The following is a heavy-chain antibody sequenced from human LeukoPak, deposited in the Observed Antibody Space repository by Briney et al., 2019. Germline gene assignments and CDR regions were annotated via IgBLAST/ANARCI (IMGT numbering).Heavy chain of an antibody. CDR2: ITSSSNYI. V-gene: IGHV3-21*01. CDR1: GFIFSSYT. CDR3: ARDAYSSSSFDY. Sequence: AGSLRLSCAASGFIFSSYTMNWVRQAPGKGLEWVSSITSSSNYIYYADSVKGRFTISRDNAKNSLFLQMNSLRSEDTAVYYCARDAYSSSSFDYWGQGTLVTVSS. D-gene: IGHD6-19*01. J-gene: IGHJ4*02.